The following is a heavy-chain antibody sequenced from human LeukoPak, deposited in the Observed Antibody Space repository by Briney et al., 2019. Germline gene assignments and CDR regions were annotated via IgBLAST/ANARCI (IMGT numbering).Heavy chain of an antibody. CDR1: GFTFTSYN. J-gene: IGHJ4*02. Sequence: PGGSLRLSCAASGFTFTSYNMNWVRQAPGKGLEWVSAISTTGGTTYYADSVRGRFTISRDNSKNTLYLQMNSLRTEDTAVYYCARERLRGVRWLPDYWGQGTLVTVSS. D-gene: IGHD5-24*01. CDR3: ARERLRGVRWLPDY. V-gene: IGHV3-23*01. CDR2: ISTTGGTT.